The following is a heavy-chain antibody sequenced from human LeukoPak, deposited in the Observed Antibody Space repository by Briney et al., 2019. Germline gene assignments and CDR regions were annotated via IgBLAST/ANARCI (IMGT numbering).Heavy chain of an antibody. CDR2: IKSKPDGGAI. D-gene: IGHD1-26*01. CDR3: TRDKLELRQFDY. J-gene: IGHJ4*02. Sequence: PGGSLRLSCAASGFTFSNAWMSRVRQAPGKGLEWVGRIKSKPDGGAIDYAAPVKGRFIISRDDSKDMLYLQMNSLKTEDTGVYYCTRDKLELRQFDYWGQGTLVTVSS. CDR1: GFTFSNAW. V-gene: IGHV3-15*01.